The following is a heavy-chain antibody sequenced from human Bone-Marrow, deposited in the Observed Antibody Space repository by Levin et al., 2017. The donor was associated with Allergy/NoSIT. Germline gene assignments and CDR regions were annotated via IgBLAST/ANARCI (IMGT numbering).Heavy chain of an antibody. D-gene: IGHD6-19*01. CDR2: INPNSGGT. V-gene: IGHV1-2*02. Sequence: GESLKISCKASGYTFTGYYMHWVRQAPGQGLEWMGWINPNSGGTNYAQKFQGRVTMTRDTSISTAYMELSRLRSDDTAVYYCARAYSSGGTGLLPVLYYFDYWGQGTLVTVSS. CDR1: GYTFTGYY. CDR3: ARAYSSGGTGLLPVLYYFDY. J-gene: IGHJ4*02.